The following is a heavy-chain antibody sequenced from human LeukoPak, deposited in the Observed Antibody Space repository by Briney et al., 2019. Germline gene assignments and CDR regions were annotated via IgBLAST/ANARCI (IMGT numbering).Heavy chain of an antibody. CDR3: ARGLDYYDSSGYYSTALGY. J-gene: IGHJ4*02. D-gene: IGHD3-22*01. CDR2: IYYSGST. CDR1: GGSISSYY. Sequence: SETLSLTCTVSGGSISSYYWSWIRQPPGKGLEWIGYIYYSGSTNYNPSLKSRVTISVDTSKNQFSLKLSSVTAADTAVYYCARGLDYYDSSGYYSTALGYWGQGTLVTVSS. V-gene: IGHV4-59*01.